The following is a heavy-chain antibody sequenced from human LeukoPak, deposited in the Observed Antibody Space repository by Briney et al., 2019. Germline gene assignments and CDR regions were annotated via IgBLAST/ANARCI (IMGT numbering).Heavy chain of an antibody. CDR1: GYTFTGYY. D-gene: IGHD4-11*01. V-gene: IGHV1-2*02. Sequence: ASVKVSCKASGYTFTGYYMHWVRQAPGQGLEWMGWINPNSGGTNYAQKFQGRVTMTRDTSISRAYMELSRLRSDDTAVYYCARAVYSNYVDAFDIWGQGTMVTVSS. CDR2: INPNSGGT. J-gene: IGHJ3*02. CDR3: ARAVYSNYVDAFDI.